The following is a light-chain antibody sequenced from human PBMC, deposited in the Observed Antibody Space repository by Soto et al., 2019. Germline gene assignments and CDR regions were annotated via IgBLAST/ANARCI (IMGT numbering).Light chain of an antibody. CDR1: QSLLHREGHNY. CDR3: MQSLPMWT. CDR2: LGS. J-gene: IGKJ1*01. Sequence: DIVMTQFPLSLPVTPGEPASISCRSSQSLLHREGHNYLEWYLQRPGQSPQLLIYLGSNRASGVPDRFSGSGSGTAFTLQITRVEAEDVGVYSSMQSLPMWTFGQGTKV. V-gene: IGKV2-28*01.